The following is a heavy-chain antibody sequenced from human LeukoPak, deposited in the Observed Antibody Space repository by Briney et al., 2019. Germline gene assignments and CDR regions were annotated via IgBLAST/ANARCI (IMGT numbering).Heavy chain of an antibody. CDR2: INPSGGST. V-gene: IGHV1-46*01. J-gene: IGHJ5*02. CDR3: ARAQGVVYCGGDCYFRFDP. D-gene: IGHD2-21*02. Sequence: ASVKVSCKASGYTFTRYYMYWVRQAPGQGLEWMGIINPSGGSTNYAQKLQGRVTMTTDTSTSTAYMELRSLRSDDTAVYYCARAQGVVYCGGDCYFRFDPWGQGTLVTVSS. CDR1: GYTFTRYY.